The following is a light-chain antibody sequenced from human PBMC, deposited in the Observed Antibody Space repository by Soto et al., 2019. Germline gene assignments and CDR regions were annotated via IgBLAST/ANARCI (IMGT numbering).Light chain of an antibody. Sequence: QSVLTQPPSASGSPGQSVTISFTGTSSDVGGYNYVSWYQQHPGKAPKLMIYEVSKRPSGVPDRFSGSKSGNTASLAVSGLQADDEAHYYCSSYAGSNLVVFGGGTKLTVL. CDR2: EVS. CDR1: SSDVGGYNY. V-gene: IGLV2-8*01. J-gene: IGLJ2*01. CDR3: SSYAGSNLVV.